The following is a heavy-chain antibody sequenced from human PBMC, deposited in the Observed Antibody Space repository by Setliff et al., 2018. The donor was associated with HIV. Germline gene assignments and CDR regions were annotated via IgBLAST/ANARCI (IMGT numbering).Heavy chain of an antibody. D-gene: IGHD6-13*01. J-gene: IGHJ4*02. CDR1: GGSISSSSYY. CDR2: IFYSGHT. Sequence: SETLSLTCTVSGGSISSSSYYWGWIRQPPGKGLEWIGNIFYSGHTFYNPSLKSRVTILVDTSKNQFSLKLSSVTAADTAVYYCARGIAAAGRWGQGTQVTASS. V-gene: IGHV4-39*07. CDR3: ARGIAAAGR.